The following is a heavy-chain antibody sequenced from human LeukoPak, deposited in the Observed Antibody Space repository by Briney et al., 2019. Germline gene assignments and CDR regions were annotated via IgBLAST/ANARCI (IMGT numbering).Heavy chain of an antibody. CDR2: VYGSGST. D-gene: IGHD1-26*01. Sequence: SETLSLTCTVSGGSISGYYWSWIRQPAGKGLEWIGRVYGSGSTNYNPSLKSRLTVPLDTSKNQFSLRLSSVTAADTAVYYCARDKVGTSYFDFWGQGALVTVSS. CDR3: ARDKVGTSYFDF. CDR1: GGSISGYY. V-gene: IGHV4-4*07. J-gene: IGHJ4*02.